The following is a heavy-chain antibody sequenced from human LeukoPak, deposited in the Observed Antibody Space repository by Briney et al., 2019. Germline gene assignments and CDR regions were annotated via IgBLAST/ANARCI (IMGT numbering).Heavy chain of an antibody. CDR2: IYYSGST. Sequence: SETLSLTCTVSGGSISSYYWSWIRQPPGKGLEWIGYIYYSGSTNYNPSLKSRVTISVDTSKNQFSLKLSSVTAADTAVYYCAREYSSSYFDYWGQGTLVTVSS. V-gene: IGHV4-59*12. J-gene: IGHJ4*02. CDR3: AREYSSSYFDY. D-gene: IGHD6-6*01. CDR1: GGSISSYY.